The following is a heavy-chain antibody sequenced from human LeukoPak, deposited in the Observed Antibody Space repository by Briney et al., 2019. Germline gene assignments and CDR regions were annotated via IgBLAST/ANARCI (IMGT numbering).Heavy chain of an antibody. CDR3: ARDPRDYGDYGGGYFDY. V-gene: IGHV3-74*01. Sequence: GSLRLSCSASGFTFSSYWMHWVRQAPGKGLGWVSRINSDGSSTSYADSVKGRFTISRDNAKNTLYLQMNSLRAEDTAVYYCARDPRDYGDYGGGYFDYWGQGTLVTVSS. J-gene: IGHJ4*02. D-gene: IGHD4-17*01. CDR1: GFTFSSYW. CDR2: INSDGSST.